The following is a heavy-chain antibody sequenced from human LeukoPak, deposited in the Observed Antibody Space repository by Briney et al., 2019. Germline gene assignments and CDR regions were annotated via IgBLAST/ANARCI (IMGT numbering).Heavy chain of an antibody. V-gene: IGHV3-66*01. Sequence: PGGSLRLSCAASGFTVSSNYMSWVRQAPGKGLEWVSVIYSGGSTYYADSVKGRFTVSRDNSKNTLYLQMNSLRAEDTAVYYCARWRGSYYFDYWGQGTLVTVSS. J-gene: IGHJ4*02. D-gene: IGHD1-26*01. CDR3: ARWRGSYYFDY. CDR2: IYSGGST. CDR1: GFTVSSNY.